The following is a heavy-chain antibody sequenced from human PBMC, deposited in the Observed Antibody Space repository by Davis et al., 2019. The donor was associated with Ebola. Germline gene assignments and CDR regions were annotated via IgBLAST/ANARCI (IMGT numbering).Heavy chain of an antibody. J-gene: IGHJ4*02. Sequence: ASVKVSCKASGYTFTNYGITWVRQARGQGLEWMGWINPHNGNTNYAQNFQGRVIMTSDTATTTAYMEVGSLRSDDTAVYYCARAQFPTTSDHWGQGTLVTVSS. D-gene: IGHD1-1*01. CDR2: INPHNGNT. CDR1: GYTFTNYG. V-gene: IGHV1-18*04. CDR3: ARAQFPTTSDH.